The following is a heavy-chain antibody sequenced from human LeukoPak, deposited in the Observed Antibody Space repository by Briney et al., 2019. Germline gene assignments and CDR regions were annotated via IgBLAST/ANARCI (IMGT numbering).Heavy chain of an antibody. CDR3: ARVIVVVPAATVGATGGWFDP. CDR2: IYYSGST. J-gene: IGHJ5*02. V-gene: IGHV4-31*03. Sequence: SQTLSLTCTVSGGSISSGGYYWSWIRQHPGKGLEWIGYIYYSGSTYYNPSLKSRVTMSVDTSKNQFSLKLSSVTAADTAVYYCARVIVVVPAATVGATGGWFDPWGQGTLVTVSS. D-gene: IGHD2-2*01. CDR1: GGSISSGGYY.